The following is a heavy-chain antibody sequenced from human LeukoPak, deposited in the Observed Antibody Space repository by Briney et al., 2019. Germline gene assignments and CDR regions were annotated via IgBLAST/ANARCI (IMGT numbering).Heavy chain of an antibody. CDR2: ISYDGSNK. D-gene: IGHD5-12*01. CDR3: ARAYGGYSGYELIAY. Sequence: GGSLRLSCAASGFTFSSYAMHWVRQAPGKGLEWVAVISYDGSNKYYADSVKGRFTISRDNSKNTLYLQMHSLRAEDTAVYYCARAYGGYSGYELIAYWGQGTLVTVSS. CDR1: GFTFSSYA. J-gene: IGHJ4*02. V-gene: IGHV3-30*04.